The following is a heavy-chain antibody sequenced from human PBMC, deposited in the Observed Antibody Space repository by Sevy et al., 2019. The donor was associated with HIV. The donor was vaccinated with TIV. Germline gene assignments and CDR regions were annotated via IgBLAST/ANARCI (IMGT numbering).Heavy chain of an antibody. CDR2: MSSSGYTI. J-gene: IGHJ4*02. CDR3: AKLYDILTGHDFGFDY. CDR1: GFTFSDYF. D-gene: IGHD3-9*01. V-gene: IGHV3-11*01. Sequence: GGSLRLSCAASGFTFSDYFMSWIRQAPGKGLEWVSYMSSSGYTIYYADSVKGRFTISRDNAKNSLYLQMNSLRAEDTAVSYCAKLYDILTGHDFGFDYWGQGSLVTVSS.